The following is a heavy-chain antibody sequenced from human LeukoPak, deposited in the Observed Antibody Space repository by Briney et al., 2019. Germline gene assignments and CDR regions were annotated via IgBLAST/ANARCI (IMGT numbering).Heavy chain of an antibody. V-gene: IGHV3-30*18. CDR2: ISYDGSNK. Sequence: GGSLRLSCAASGFTFSSYGMHWVRQAPGKGLEWVAVISYDGSNKYYADSVKGRSTISRDNSKNTLYLQMNSLRAEDTAVYYCAKMEYFDYWGQGTLVTVSS. CDR1: GFTFSSYG. J-gene: IGHJ4*02. D-gene: IGHD3-3*01. CDR3: AKMEYFDY.